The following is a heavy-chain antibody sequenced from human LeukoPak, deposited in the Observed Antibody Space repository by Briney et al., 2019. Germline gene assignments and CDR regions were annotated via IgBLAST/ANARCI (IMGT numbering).Heavy chain of an antibody. D-gene: IGHD4-23*01. CDR2: ISAYNGNT. V-gene: IGHV1-18*01. CDR3: ARVYGGSSLSLVPGYYYMDV. J-gene: IGHJ6*03. Sequence: ASVKVSCKASGYTFTSYGISWVRQAPGQGLEWMGWISAYNGNTNYAQKLQGRVTMTTDTSTSTAYMELRSLRSDDTAVYYCARVYGGSSLSLVPGYYYMDVWGKGTTVTVSS. CDR1: GYTFTSYG.